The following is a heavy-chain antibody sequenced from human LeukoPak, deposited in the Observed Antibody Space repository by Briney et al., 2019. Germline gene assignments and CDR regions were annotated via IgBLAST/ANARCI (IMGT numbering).Heavy chain of an antibody. CDR3: ARVSRGRYLFDI. J-gene: IGHJ3*02. D-gene: IGHD3-16*02. Sequence: SETLSLTCAVYGGSFSGYYWSWIRQPPGKGLEWIGEINHSGSTNYNPSLKSRVTISVDTSKNQFSLKLSSVTAADTAVYYCARVSRGRYLFDIWGQGTMVTVSS. V-gene: IGHV4-34*01. CDR1: GGSFSGYY. CDR2: INHSGST.